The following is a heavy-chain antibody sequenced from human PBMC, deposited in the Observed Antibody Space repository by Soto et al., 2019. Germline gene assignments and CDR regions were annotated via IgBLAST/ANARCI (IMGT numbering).Heavy chain of an antibody. CDR2: IYYSGST. D-gene: IGHD2-21*02. J-gene: IGHJ4*02. Sequence: SETLSLTCTVTGDSISSRSYDWGWIRQPPGKGLEWIGSIYYSGSTYNNPSIRSRVPMSIDTSKDQFSLKMKSVTAADTALYFCARQRTSVVTQAYFDVWAPGSLVT. CDR3: ARQRTSVVTQAYFDV. CDR1: GDSISSRSYD. V-gene: IGHV4-39*01.